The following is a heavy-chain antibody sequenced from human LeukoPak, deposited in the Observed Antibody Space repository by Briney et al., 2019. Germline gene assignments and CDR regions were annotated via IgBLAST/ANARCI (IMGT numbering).Heavy chain of an antibody. V-gene: IGHV4-39*01. J-gene: IGHJ4*02. Sequence: PSETLSLTCAVSGCSISSNSYYWGWIRQPPGKGLEWFGSIYYSGSTYYNPSLKSRVTISVDTSKNQFSLKLSSVTAADTAVYYCARTRYYYNSRSYGAPYYFDYWGQGTLVTVSS. D-gene: IGHD3-10*01. CDR3: ARTRYYYNSRSYGAPYYFDY. CDR2: IYYSGST. CDR1: GCSISSNSYY.